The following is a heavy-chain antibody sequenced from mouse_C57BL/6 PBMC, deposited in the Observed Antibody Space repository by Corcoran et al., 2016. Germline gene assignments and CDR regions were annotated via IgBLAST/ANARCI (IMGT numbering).Heavy chain of an antibody. CDR2: INPNNGGT. CDR1: GYTFTDYN. CDR3: ARPNYYGSSPYSDY. D-gene: IGHD1-1*01. J-gene: IGHJ2*01. V-gene: IGHV1-18*01. Sequence: EVQLQQSGPELVKPGASVKIPCKASGYTFTDYNMDWVKQSHGKSLEWIGDINPNNGGTIYNQKFKGKTTLTVDKSSSTAYMELRSLTSEDTAVYYCARPNYYGSSPYSDYWGKGTTLTVSS.